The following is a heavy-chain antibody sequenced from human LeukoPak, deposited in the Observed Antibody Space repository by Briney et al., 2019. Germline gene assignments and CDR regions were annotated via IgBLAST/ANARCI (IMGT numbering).Heavy chain of an antibody. CDR1: DFSFGNYW. J-gene: IGHJ3*02. V-gene: IGHV3-7*01. CDR3: ARDANYHVNSDYYDAFDI. CDR2: IRGDESRK. Sequence: QTGGSLRLSCTASDFSFGNYWMTWLRQAPGKGLEWVANIRGDESRKYYLDSVTGRFTISRDNAKNSLYLQMNSLRAEDTAVYYCARDANYHVNSDYYDAFDIWGQGTMVTVSS. D-gene: IGHD3-22*01.